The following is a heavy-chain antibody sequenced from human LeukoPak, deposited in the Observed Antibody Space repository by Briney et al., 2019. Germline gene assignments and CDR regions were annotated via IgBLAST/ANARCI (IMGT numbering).Heavy chain of an antibody. CDR1: GGSISSGDYY. V-gene: IGHV4-30-4*08. J-gene: IGHJ4*02. Sequence: SQTLSLTCTVSGGSISSGDYYWSWIRRPPGKGLEWIGYIYYSGSTYYNPSLKSRVTISVDTSKNQFSLKLSSVTAADTAVYYCARAYDYVWGSYYFDYWGQGTLVTVSS. CDR3: ARAYDYVWGSYYFDY. CDR2: IYYSGST. D-gene: IGHD3-16*01.